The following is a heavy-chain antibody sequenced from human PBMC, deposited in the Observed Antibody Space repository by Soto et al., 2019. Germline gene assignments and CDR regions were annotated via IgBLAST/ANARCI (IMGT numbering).Heavy chain of an antibody. CDR3: AREGVGGGWFNA. CDR1: GGTLSSYV. D-gene: IGHD2-15*01. J-gene: IGHJ5*02. CDR2: IIPIFGTA. Sequence: QVQLVQSGAEVKKPGSSVKVSCKASGGTLSSYVINWVRQAPGQGLEWMGDIIPIFGTAKYAQKFQGRVTIIADESTGTAYMELSSVKSEDKAVYYCAREGVGGGWFNAWGQGNLVTVSS. V-gene: IGHV1-69*01.